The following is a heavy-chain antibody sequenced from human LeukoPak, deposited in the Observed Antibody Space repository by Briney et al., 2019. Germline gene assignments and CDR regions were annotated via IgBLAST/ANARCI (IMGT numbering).Heavy chain of an antibody. J-gene: IGHJ3*02. V-gene: IGHV3-23*01. D-gene: IGHD6-13*01. CDR3: ARHSSSWYNAFDI. CDR1: GFTFSSYA. CDR2: ISGSGGST. Sequence: PGGSLRLSCAASGFTFSSYAMSWVRQAPGKGLEWVSAISGSGGSTYYAGSVKGRFTISRDNSKNTLDLQMNNLRAEDTAVYYCARHSSSWYNAFDIWGQGTMVTVSS.